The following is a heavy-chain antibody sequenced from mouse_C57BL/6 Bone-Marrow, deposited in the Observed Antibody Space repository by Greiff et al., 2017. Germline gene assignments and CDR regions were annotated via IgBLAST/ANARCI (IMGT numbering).Heavy chain of an antibody. V-gene: IGHV3-8*01. CDR2: ISYSGST. Sequence: EVQLVESGPGLAKPSQTLSLTCSVTGYSITSDYWNWIRKFPGNKLEYMGYISYSGSTYYNPSLKSRISITRDTSKNQYYLQLNSVTTEDTATYYCARYPLTTVVSWYFDVWGTGTTVTVSS. CDR3: ARYPLTTVVSWYFDV. J-gene: IGHJ1*03. D-gene: IGHD1-1*01. CDR1: GYSITSDY.